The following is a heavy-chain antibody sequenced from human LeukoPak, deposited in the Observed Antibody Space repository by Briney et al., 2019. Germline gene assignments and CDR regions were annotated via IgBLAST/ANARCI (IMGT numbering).Heavy chain of an antibody. D-gene: IGHD5-24*01. CDR1: GFTFSW. Sequence: GGSLRLSCAASGFTFSWMHWVRHAPGKGLVWVSRINSDGSSTSYADSVKGRFTISRDNARNTLFLQMNSLRAEDTAVYYCARARDGYNYSRQFDYWGQGTLVTVSS. J-gene: IGHJ4*02. V-gene: IGHV3-74*01. CDR2: INSDGSST. CDR3: ARARDGYNYSRQFDY.